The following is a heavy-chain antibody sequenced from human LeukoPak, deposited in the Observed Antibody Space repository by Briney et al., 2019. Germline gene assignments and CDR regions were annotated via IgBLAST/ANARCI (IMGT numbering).Heavy chain of an antibody. CDR2: IIPIFGTA. CDR3: AREGGDYDSPFDY. J-gene: IGHJ4*02. D-gene: IGHD3-3*01. CDR1: GSTFSSYA. Sequence: ASVKVSCKASGSTFSSYAISWVRQAPGQGLEWMGGIIPIFGTANYAQKFQGRVTITTDESTSTAYMELSSLRSEDTAVYYCAREGGDYDSPFDYWGQGTLVTVSS. V-gene: IGHV1-69*05.